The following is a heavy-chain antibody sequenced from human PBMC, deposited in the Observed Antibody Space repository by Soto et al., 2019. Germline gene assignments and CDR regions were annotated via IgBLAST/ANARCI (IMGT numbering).Heavy chain of an antibody. Sequence: GVLRLSCAASGFTFINAWMSWVRQAPGKGLEWVGRIKSKTAGGTTDYAAPVKGRFTISRDDSKNTLYLQMNSLKTEDTAVYYCTRDGTITFGGVLVPNWFDPWGQGTLVTVSS. CDR3: TRDGTITFGGVLVPNWFDP. CDR1: GFTFINAW. D-gene: IGHD3-16*02. V-gene: IGHV3-15*01. CDR2: IKSKTAGGTT. J-gene: IGHJ5*02.